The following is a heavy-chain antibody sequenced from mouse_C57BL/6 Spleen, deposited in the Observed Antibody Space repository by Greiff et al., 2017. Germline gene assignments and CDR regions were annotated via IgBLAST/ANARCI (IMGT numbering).Heavy chain of an antibody. Sequence: DVQLQESEGGLVQPGSSMKLSCTASGFTFSDYYMAWVRQVPEKGLEWVANINYDGSSTYYLDSLKSRFIISRDNAKNILYLQMSSLKSEDTATYYCAREGEITFDYWGQGTTLTVSS. CDR1: GFTFSDYY. CDR2: INYDGSST. CDR3: AREGEITFDY. D-gene: IGHD1-1*01. V-gene: IGHV5-16*01. J-gene: IGHJ2*01.